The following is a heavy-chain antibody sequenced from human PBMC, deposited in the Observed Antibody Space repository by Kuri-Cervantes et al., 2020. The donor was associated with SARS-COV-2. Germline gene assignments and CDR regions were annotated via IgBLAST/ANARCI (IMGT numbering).Heavy chain of an antibody. V-gene: IGHV4-34*01. Sequence: GSLRLSCAGYGGSFSCYYWSWIRQPPGKGLEWIGEINHSGNTNYNPSLKSRVTISVDTSKKQFSLKMYSVTAADPAVYYCARGGGGYCSSTSCYSYWGQGTLVTVSS. CDR1: GGSFSCYY. CDR2: INHSGNT. D-gene: IGHD2-2*02. CDR3: ARGGGGYCSSTSCYSY. J-gene: IGHJ4*02.